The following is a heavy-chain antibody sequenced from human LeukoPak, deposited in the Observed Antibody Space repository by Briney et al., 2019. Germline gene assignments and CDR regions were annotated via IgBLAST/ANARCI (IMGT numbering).Heavy chain of an antibody. V-gene: IGHV4-59*01. CDR3: ARDTGGFDY. CDR1: GASISSYY. J-gene: IGHJ4*02. CDR2: IYYSGST. Sequence: SETLSFTCTVSGASISSYYWSWIRQPPGKGLEWIAYIYYSGSTNYNPSLKSRVTISVDTSKNQFSLKLSSVTAADTAVYYCARDTGGFDYWGQGTLLTVSS. D-gene: IGHD7-27*01.